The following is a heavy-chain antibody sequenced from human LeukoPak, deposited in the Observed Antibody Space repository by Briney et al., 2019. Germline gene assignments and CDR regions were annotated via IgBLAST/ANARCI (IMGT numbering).Heavy chain of an antibody. J-gene: IGHJ4*02. Sequence: PGGSLRLSCAASGFTFSSYWIRWVRQAPGKGLVWVSRINGDGGTSTYADSVRGRFTISRDNARNTVYLQMNSLRAEDTAVYYCARSSYQPYFDYWGRGTLVTVSS. CDR3: ARSSYQPYFDY. CDR2: INGDGGTS. V-gene: IGHV3-74*01. D-gene: IGHD1-26*01. CDR1: GFTFSSYW.